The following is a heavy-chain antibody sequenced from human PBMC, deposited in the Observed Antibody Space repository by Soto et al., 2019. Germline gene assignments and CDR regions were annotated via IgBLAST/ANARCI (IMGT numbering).Heavy chain of an antibody. D-gene: IGHD5-12*01. CDR2: IYYSGST. CDR1: GDSISSYN. J-gene: IGHJ5*02. Sequence: QVQLQESGPRLVKPSETLSLTCTVSGDSISSYNWSWIRQPPGKGLEWIGYIYYSGSTNYNPSLESRVTRSVDTPKNQFSLKLTSVTAADTAVHYCARGVATIGPWGQGTLVTVSS. V-gene: IGHV4-59*01. CDR3: ARGVATIGP.